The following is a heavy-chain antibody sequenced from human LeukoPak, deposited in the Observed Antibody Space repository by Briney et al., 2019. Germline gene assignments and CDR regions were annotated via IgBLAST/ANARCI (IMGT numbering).Heavy chain of an antibody. CDR2: INPNRGYT. CDR3: ASGLLWFGEFPAVDAFDI. V-gene: IGHV1-2*02. CDR1: GYTFTGYY. D-gene: IGHD3-10*01. J-gene: IGHJ3*02. Sequence: ASVTVSCKASGYTFTGYYMHWVRQPPGQGLEWMGWINPNRGYTNYAQKFQDRVTMTRDRSISTAYMELSRLRSVDTAVYYCASGLLWFGEFPAVDAFDIWGQGTMVTVSS.